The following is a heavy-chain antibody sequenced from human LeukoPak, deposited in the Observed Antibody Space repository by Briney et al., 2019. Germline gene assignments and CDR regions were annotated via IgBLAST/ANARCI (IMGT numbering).Heavy chain of an antibody. CDR1: GFSFITYT. Sequence: PGGSLRLSCTASGFSFITYTIHWVRQAPGKGLEWVAVISYDGNTKYYADSVKGRFTISRDNSKNALYLQMNSLRTEDTALYYCARLPRIAVHSAMVFYSWGQGTLVTVSS. V-gene: IGHV3-30-3*01. CDR3: ARLPRIAVHSAMVFYS. D-gene: IGHD5-18*01. CDR2: ISYDGNTK. J-gene: IGHJ4*02.